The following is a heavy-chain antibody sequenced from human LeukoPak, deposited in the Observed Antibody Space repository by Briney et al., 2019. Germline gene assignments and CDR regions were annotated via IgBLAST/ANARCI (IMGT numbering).Heavy chain of an antibody. CDR2: ISSSSSTI. V-gene: IGHV3-48*01. D-gene: IGHD3-22*01. J-gene: IGHJ4*02. CDR1: GFTFSSYS. CDR3: ARVYHYDSSGYIGLVGPFDS. Sequence: GGSLRLSCAASGFTFSSYSMNWVRQAPGKGLEWVSYISSSSSTIYYADSVKGRFTISRDNAKNSLYLQMNSLRAEDTAVYYCARVYHYDSSGYIGLVGPFDSWGQGTLVTVSS.